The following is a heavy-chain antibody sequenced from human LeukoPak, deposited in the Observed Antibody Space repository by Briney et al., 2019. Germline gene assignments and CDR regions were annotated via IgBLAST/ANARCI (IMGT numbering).Heavy chain of an antibody. D-gene: IGHD4-11*01. CDR1: GFTFSSYA. J-gene: IGHJ6*03. CDR3: ARGSNYVRAYYMDV. Sequence: QPGGSLRLSCVASGFTFSSYAMSWVRQAPGKGLECISGFSGSGGSTYYADSVKGRFTISRDNAKNSLYLQMNSLRADDTAVYYCARGSNYVRAYYMDVWGKGTTVTVSS. V-gene: IGHV3-23*01. CDR2: FSGSGGST.